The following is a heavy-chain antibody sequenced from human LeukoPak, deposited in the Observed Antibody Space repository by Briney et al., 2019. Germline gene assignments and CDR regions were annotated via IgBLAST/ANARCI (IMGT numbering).Heavy chain of an antibody. CDR2: IKQDGSEK. J-gene: IGHJ6*03. CDR3: ARMNTVLVNGLNSYYYMDV. D-gene: IGHD5-18*01. V-gene: IGHV3-7*01. CDR1: GFIFSTYW. Sequence: GGSLRLSCAASGFIFSTYWMSWVRQAPGKGLEWVANIKQDGSEKYYVDSVKGRFTISRDNTRNSLYLQMNSLRAEDTALYYCARMNTVLVNGLNSYYYMDVWGKGTTVTISS.